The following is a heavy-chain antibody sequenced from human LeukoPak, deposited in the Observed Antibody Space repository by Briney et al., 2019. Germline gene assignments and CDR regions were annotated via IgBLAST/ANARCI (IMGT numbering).Heavy chain of an antibody. J-gene: IGHJ3*02. CDR1: GGSISSGGYY. D-gene: IGHD6-13*01. CDR3: ASSSWSDAFDI. CDR2: IYYSGST. V-gene: IGHV4-61*08. Sequence: PSETLSLTCTVSGGSISSGGYYWSWIRQHPGKGLEWIGYIYYSGSTNYNPSLKSRVTISVDTSKNQFSLKLSSVTAADTAVYYCASSSWSDAFDIWGQGTMVTVSS.